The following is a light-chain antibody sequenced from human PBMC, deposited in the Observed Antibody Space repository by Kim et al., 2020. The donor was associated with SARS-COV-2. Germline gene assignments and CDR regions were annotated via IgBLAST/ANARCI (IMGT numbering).Light chain of an antibody. CDR1: SSTRGAGYD. CDR2: RNN. V-gene: IGLV1-40*01. CDR3: HSYDSRLSAIV. J-gene: IGLJ2*01. Sequence: QRVTVSCTRNSSTRGAGYDVNWYQHLPGTAPRPLIYRNNNRRSGVPDRFSGSKSGTSASLAISGLQAEDEADYYCHSYDSRLSAIVFGGGTKVTVL.